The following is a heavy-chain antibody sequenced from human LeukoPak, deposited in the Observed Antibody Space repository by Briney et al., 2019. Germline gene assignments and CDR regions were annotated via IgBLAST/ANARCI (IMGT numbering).Heavy chain of an antibody. Sequence: SETLSLTCTVSGGSISSSSYYWGWIRQPPGKGLAWIGSIYYSGSTYYNPSLKSRATISVDTSKNQFSLKLSSVTAADTAVYYCARQRLAVAGTWYFDLWGRGTLVTVSS. J-gene: IGHJ2*01. D-gene: IGHD6-19*01. CDR1: GGSISSSSYY. CDR3: ARQRLAVAGTWYFDL. V-gene: IGHV4-39*01. CDR2: IYYSGST.